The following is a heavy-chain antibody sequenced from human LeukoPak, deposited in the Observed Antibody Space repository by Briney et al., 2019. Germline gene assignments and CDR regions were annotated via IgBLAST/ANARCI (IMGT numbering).Heavy chain of an antibody. CDR1: GYTFTGYY. CDR2: IIPIFGTA. D-gene: IGHD6-13*01. CDR3: ASGKAAAGINWFDP. Sequence: SVKVSCKASGYTFTGYYIHWVRQAPGQGLEWMGGIIPIFGTANYAQKFQGRVTITADESTSTAYMELSSLRSEDTAVYYCASGKAAAGINWFDPWGQGTLVTVSS. V-gene: IGHV1-69*13. J-gene: IGHJ5*02.